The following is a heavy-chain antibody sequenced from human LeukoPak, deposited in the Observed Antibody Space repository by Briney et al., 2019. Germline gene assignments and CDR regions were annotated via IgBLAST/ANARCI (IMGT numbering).Heavy chain of an antibody. CDR2: TYYRSKWYN. D-gene: IGHD3-9*01. J-gene: IGHJ5*01. V-gene: IGHV6-1*01. CDR3: ARDLHSSTGYPKGNWFDS. CDR1: GDSVSSNSAA. Sequence: SQTLSLTCAISGDSVSSNSAAWNWIRQSPSRGLEWLGRTYYRSKWYNDYAVSVKSRITINPDTSKNQFSLLLNSVTPEDTAVYYCARDLHSSTGYPKGNWFDSWGQGTLVSVSS.